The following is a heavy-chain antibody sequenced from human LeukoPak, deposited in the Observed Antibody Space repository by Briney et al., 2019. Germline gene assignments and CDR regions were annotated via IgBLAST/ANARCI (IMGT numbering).Heavy chain of an antibody. CDR1: GFTFSTYE. CDR2: IKQDGSEK. J-gene: IGHJ4*02. Sequence: GGSLRLSCAASGFTFSTYEMSWVRQAPGKGLEWVAYIKQDGSEKYYVDSVKGRFTISRDNAKNSLYLQMNSLGAEDTAVYYCVRGGYSSFDYWGQGTLVTVSS. D-gene: IGHD3-10*01. CDR3: VRGGYSSFDY. V-gene: IGHV3-7*01.